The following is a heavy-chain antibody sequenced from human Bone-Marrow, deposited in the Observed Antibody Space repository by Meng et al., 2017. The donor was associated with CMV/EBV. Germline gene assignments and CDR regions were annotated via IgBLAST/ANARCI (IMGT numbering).Heavy chain of an antibody. CDR3: ARDRLREAEGYNSDWFDP. CDR2: ISYVGTKK. CDR1: GFTFSAYT. Sequence: GGSLRLSCAASGFTFSAYTIPWVRQAPGKGLEWVAVISYVGTKKYYADSVQGRFTISRDTTRNTLYLQMNSLRAEDTAVYYCARDRLREAEGYNSDWFDPWGQGTLVTVSS. V-gene: IGHV3-30*04. J-gene: IGHJ5*02. D-gene: IGHD5-24*01.